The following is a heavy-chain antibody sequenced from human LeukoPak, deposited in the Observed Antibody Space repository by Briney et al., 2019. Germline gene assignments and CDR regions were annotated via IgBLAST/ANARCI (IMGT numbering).Heavy chain of an antibody. J-gene: IGHJ3*02. CDR3: ARDSTGLLGAFDI. D-gene: IGHD3-22*01. V-gene: IGHV3-53*01. Sequence: GGSLRLSCAASGFTVSSNYMSWVRQAPGKGLEWVSVIYSGGSTYYADSVKGRFTISRDNSKNTLYLQMNSLRAEDTAVYYCARDSTGLLGAFDIWGQGTMVTASS. CDR1: GFTVSSNY. CDR2: IYSGGST.